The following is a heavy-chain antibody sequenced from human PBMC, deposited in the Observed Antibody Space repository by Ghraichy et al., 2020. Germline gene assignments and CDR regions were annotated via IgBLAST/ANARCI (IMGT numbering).Heavy chain of an antibody. V-gene: IGHV3-23*01. D-gene: IGHD6-13*01. CDR3: ASLGDRSRGPLGWYSSSWGPDY. CDR1: GFTFSSYA. CDR2: ISGSGGST. J-gene: IGHJ4*02. Sequence: GESLNITCAASGFTFSSYAMSWVRQAPGKGLEWVSAISGSGGSTYYADSVKGRFTISRDNSKNTLYLQMNSLRAEDTAVYYCASLGDRSRGPLGWYSSSWGPDYWGQGTLVTVSS.